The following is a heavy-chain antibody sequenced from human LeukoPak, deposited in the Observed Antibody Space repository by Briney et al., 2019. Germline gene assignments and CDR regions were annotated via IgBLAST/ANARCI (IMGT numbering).Heavy chain of an antibody. Sequence: SETLSLTCTVSGYSISSGYYWGWIRQPPGKGLEWIGRIYHSGSTYYNPSLKSRVTISVDTSKNQFSLKLSSVTAADTAVYYCALITIFGVVIQKIDYWGQGTLVTVSS. CDR1: GYSISSGYY. CDR2: IYHSGST. J-gene: IGHJ4*02. D-gene: IGHD3-3*01. CDR3: ALITIFGVVIQKIDY. V-gene: IGHV4-38-2*02.